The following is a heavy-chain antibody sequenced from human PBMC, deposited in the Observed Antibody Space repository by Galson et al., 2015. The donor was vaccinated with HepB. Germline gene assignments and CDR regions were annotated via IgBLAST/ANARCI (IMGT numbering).Heavy chain of an antibody. D-gene: IGHD5-18*01. CDR3: AKDLAHTAYGLTGTVDY. Sequence: ASGFTFSSYAMSWVRQAPGKGLEWVSAISGSGGSTYYADSVKGRFTISRDNSKNTLYLQMNSLRAEDTAVFYCAKDLAHTAYGLTGTVDYWGQGTLVTVSS. CDR1: GFTFSSYA. CDR2: ISGSGGST. V-gene: IGHV3-23*01. J-gene: IGHJ4*02.